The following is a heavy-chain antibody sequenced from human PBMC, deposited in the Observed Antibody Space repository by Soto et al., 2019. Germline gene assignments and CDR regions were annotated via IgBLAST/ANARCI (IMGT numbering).Heavy chain of an antibody. J-gene: IGHJ4*02. Sequence: GGSLRLSCAASEFTFSNDAMSWVRQAPGKGLEWVSSISNSSSTIYYADSVKGRFTISRDNAKNSLYLQMNSLRAEDTAMYYCAKGWGAPDYWGQGTLVTVSS. CDR1: EFTFSNDA. CDR2: ISNSSSTI. V-gene: IGHV3-48*01. CDR3: AKGWGAPDY. D-gene: IGHD3-16*01.